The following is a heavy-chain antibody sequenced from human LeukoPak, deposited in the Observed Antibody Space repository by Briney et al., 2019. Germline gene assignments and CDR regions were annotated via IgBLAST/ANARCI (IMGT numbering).Heavy chain of an antibody. CDR2: TYYRSTWYY. J-gene: IGHJ4*02. CDR3: TREQPPRNNFGCFDF. Sequence: SQTLSLTCAISGDIVSSKNVAWNWIRQSPSRGLEWLGRTYYRSTWYYDYAVSVKGRITINPDTSKNQFSLQMTSVTPEDTALYFCTREQPPRNNFGCFDFWGQGTLVTVSS. CDR1: GDIVSSKNVA. D-gene: IGHD1/OR15-1a*01. V-gene: IGHV6-1*01.